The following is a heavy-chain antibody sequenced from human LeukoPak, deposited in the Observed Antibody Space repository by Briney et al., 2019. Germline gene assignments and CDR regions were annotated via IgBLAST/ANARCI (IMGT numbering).Heavy chain of an antibody. CDR3: ARHIGSSWLDAFDI. V-gene: IGHV4-59*08. CDR1: GGSIRSYC. Sequence: PSETLSLTCTVSGGSIRSYCWSWIRQPPGKGLEWIGYMYYSGSSNYNPSLKSRVTIVVDTSKSRFSLNLSSVTAADTAVYYCARHIGSSWLDAFDIWGQGTMVTVSS. CDR2: MYYSGSS. J-gene: IGHJ3*02. D-gene: IGHD6-13*01.